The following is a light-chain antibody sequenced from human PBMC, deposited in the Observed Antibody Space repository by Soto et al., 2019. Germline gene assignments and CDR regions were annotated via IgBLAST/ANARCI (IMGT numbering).Light chain of an antibody. J-gene: IGKJ4*01. CDR2: DAS. Sequence: DIQMTQSPSSLSASVGDRVTITCQASQDIDTSLNWYQQRPGEAPKLLIYDASILQTGVPSRFSGSGSGIKFTLTIDNLQPGDFATNYCHQFYDVFLTFGGGTRVEF. CDR3: HQFYDVFLT. V-gene: IGKV1-33*01. CDR1: QDIDTS.